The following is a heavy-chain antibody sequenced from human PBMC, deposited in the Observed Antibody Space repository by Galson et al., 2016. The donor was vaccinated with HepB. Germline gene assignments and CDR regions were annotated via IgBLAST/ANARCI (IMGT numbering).Heavy chain of an antibody. CDR3: ARMVPLYSGGWYVRGDGWFDP. Sequence: SLRLSCAASGFTFSHYFVSWIRQAPGKGLEWVSYISGSADSRRYAGSVKGRFTISRDNSKNSLYLQMNNLRAEDTAVYYCARMVPLYSGGWYVRGDGWFDPWGQGTLVTVSS. V-gene: IGHV3-11*01. J-gene: IGHJ5*02. D-gene: IGHD6-19*01. CDR2: ISGSADSR. CDR1: GFTFSHYF.